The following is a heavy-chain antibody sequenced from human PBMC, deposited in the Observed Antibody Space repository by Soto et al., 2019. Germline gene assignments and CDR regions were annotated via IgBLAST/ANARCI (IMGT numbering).Heavy chain of an antibody. Sequence: SQTLSLTCVISGDSVSSNSAAWNWIRQSPSRGLEWLGRTYYRSKWYNDYAVSVKSRITINPDTSKNQFSLQLNSVTPEDTAVYYCARASSGWYLHYYYGMDVWGQGTTVTVSS. J-gene: IGHJ6*02. CDR3: ARASSGWYLHYYYGMDV. D-gene: IGHD6-19*01. CDR2: TYYRSKWYN. V-gene: IGHV6-1*01. CDR1: GDSVSSNSAA.